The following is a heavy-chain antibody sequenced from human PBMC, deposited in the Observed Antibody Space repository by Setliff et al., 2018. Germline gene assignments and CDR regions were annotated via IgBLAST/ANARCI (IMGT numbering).Heavy chain of an antibody. CDR1: GDSISASY. CDR3: ARGEGCNDGICLYQFDY. CDR2: IYYSGIT. J-gene: IGHJ4*02. Sequence: SETLSLTCTVSGDSISASYWSWIRQSPGRRLEWIGYIYYSGITKYSPSLNGRVTISADTSKNQFSLTLTSVTAADTAVYYCARGEGCNDGICLYQFDYWAQGTLVTVSS. V-gene: IGHV4-59*01. D-gene: IGHD2-8*01.